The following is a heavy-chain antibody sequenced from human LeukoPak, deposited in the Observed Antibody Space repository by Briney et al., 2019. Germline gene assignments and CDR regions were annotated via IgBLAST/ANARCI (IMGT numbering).Heavy chain of an antibody. CDR1: GFTFSNYA. CDR2: ISYNGVNQ. D-gene: IGHD2-15*01. CDR3: AKDYRVGCTGGSCYPIDY. V-gene: IGHV3-30*15. J-gene: IGHJ4*02. Sequence: PGRSLRLSCAASGFTFSNYAMHWGRQAPGKGLGWVAVISYNGVNQYYADSVKGRFTISRDSSKDTLYLQMSSLRAEDTAVYYCAKDYRVGCTGGSCYPIDYWGQGTLVTVSS.